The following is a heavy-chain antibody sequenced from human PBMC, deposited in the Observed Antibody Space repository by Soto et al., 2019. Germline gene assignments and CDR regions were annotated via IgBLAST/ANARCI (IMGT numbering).Heavy chain of an antibody. D-gene: IGHD6-19*01. J-gene: IGHJ4*02. CDR1: GGTFSSYT. CDR2: IIPIRGIA. Sequence: ASVKVSCKASGGTFSSYTISWVRQAPGQGLEWMGRIIPIRGIANYAQKFQGRVTITADKSTSTAYMELSSLRSEDTAVYYCASSSSGWYDYWGQGTLVTVSS. CDR3: ASSSSGWYDY. V-gene: IGHV1-69*02.